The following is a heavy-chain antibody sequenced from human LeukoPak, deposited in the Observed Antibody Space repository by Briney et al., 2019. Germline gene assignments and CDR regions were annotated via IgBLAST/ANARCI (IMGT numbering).Heavy chain of an antibody. CDR1: GFTFSSYS. V-gene: IGHV3-21*01. Sequence: PGGSLRLSCAASGFTFSSYSMNWVRQAPGKGLEWVSSISSSSSYIYYADSVKGRFTISRDNAKNSLYLQMNSLRAEDTAVYYCARRYGGNQPIGPWGQGTLVTVSS. CDR3: ARRYGGNQPIGP. J-gene: IGHJ5*02. D-gene: IGHD4-23*01. CDR2: ISSSSSYI.